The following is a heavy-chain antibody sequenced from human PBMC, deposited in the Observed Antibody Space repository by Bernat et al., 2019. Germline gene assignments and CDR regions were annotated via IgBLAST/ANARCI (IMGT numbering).Heavy chain of an antibody. Sequence: EVQLVETGGGLIQPGGSLRLSCAASGFTVSSNYMSWVRQAPGKGLEWVSVIYSGGSTYYADSVKGRFTISRDNSKNTLYLQMNSLRAEDTAVYYCARDLLVFSLPATTTGLAYYYYYGMDVWGQGTTVTVSS. V-gene: IGHV3-53*02. J-gene: IGHJ6*02. CDR3: ARDLLVFSLPATTTGLAYYYYYGMDV. D-gene: IGHD1-1*01. CDR1: GFTVSSNY. CDR2: IYSGGST.